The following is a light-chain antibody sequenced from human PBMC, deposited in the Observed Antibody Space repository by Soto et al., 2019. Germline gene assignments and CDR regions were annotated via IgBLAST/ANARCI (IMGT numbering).Light chain of an antibody. CDR2: EVK. J-gene: IGLJ1*01. Sequence: QSALTQPASVSGSPGQAITISCTGTSSDVGGYNHVSWYQQHPGKAPKLMIYEVKNRPSGVSDRFSASKSGNTASLTISGVQAEDVADYYCSSYASTSSYVLGTGTKLTVL. CDR1: SSDVGGYNH. CDR3: SSYASTSSYV. V-gene: IGLV2-14*01.